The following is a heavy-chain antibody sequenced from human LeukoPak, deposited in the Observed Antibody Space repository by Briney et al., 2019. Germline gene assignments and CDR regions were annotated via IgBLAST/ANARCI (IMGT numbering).Heavy chain of an antibody. Sequence: GASVKVSCKASGYTFTSYGISWVRQAPGQGLAWMGRISAYNGNTNYAQKLQGRVTMTTDTSTSTAYMELRSLRSDDTAVYYCAREPFGGIAVAGLIYYYGMDVWGQGTTVTVSS. CDR2: ISAYNGNT. CDR3: AREPFGGIAVAGLIYYYGMDV. CDR1: GYTFTSYG. V-gene: IGHV1-18*01. J-gene: IGHJ6*02. D-gene: IGHD6-19*01.